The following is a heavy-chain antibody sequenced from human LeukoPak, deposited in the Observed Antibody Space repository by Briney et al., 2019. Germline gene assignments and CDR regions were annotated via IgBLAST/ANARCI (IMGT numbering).Heavy chain of an antibody. V-gene: IGHV3-15*01. J-gene: IGHJ3*02. D-gene: IGHD3-16*01. CDR2: IKSKTDGGTT. Sequence: PGGSLRLSCAASGFTFSNAWMSWVRQAPGKGLEWVGRIKSKTDGGTTDYAAPVKGRFTISRDDSKNTLYLQMNGLKTEDTAVYYCTTDRCSLCGGAFDIWGQGTMVTVSS. CDR1: GFTFSNAW. CDR3: TTDRCSLCGGAFDI.